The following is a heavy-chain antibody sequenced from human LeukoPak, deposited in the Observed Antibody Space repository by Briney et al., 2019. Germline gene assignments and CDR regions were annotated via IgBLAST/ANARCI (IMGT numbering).Heavy chain of an antibody. J-gene: IGHJ6*02. D-gene: IGHD6-13*01. CDR2: ISSSSSYI. CDR3: ARDKIAAAGTDYYYGMDV. V-gene: IGHV3-21*01. CDR1: GFTFSSYN. Sequence: GGSLRLSCVASGFTFSSYNMNWVRQAPGKGLEWVSSISSSSSYIYYADSVKGRFTISRDNAKNSLYLQMNSLRAEDTAVYYCARDKIAAAGTDYYYGMDVWGQGTTVTVSS.